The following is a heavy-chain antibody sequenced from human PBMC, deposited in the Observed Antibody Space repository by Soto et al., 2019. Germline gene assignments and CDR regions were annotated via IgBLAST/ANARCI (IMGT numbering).Heavy chain of an antibody. CDR3: AFTSQGDAFDI. Sequence: PSETLSLTCSVSGGSISSFYWSWIRQPPGKGLEWIGHVFYSGSTNYNPSLKSRVTISLDTSTNEFSLRLSSVTAADTAMYYCAFTSQGDAFDIWGQGTMVTVSS. J-gene: IGHJ3*02. V-gene: IGHV4-59*03. CDR2: VFYSGST. CDR1: GGSISSFY. D-gene: IGHD3-10*01.